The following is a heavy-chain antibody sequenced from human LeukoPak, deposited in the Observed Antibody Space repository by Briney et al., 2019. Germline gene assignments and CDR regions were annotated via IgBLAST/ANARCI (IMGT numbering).Heavy chain of an antibody. J-gene: IGHJ4*02. V-gene: IGHV1-69*05. CDR1: GRSFGSEG. CDR2: IIPIFGTA. Sequence: GASVTLFCKSAGRSFGSEGSSWGPQAPEKRLEWMGGIIPIFGTANYAQKFQGRVTITTDESTSTAYMELSSLRSEDTAVYYCAREGAVGATLRQYFDYWGQGTLVTVSS. CDR3: AREGAVGATLRQYFDY. D-gene: IGHD1-26*01.